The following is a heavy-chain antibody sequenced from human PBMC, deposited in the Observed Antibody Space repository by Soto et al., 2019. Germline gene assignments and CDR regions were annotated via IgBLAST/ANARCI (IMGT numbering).Heavy chain of an antibody. Sequence: QVQLQESGPGLVKPSGTLSLTCAVSGGSISSSNWWSWVRQPPGKGLEWIGEIYHSGSTNYNPSLKSRVTRAVDKAKNQCSLTRSSVTAADTAVYYCARAYSRWYNWFDPWGQGTLVTVSS. J-gene: IGHJ5*02. CDR1: GGSISSSNW. V-gene: IGHV4-4*02. CDR3: ARAYSRWYNWFDP. D-gene: IGHD6-13*01. CDR2: IYHSGST.